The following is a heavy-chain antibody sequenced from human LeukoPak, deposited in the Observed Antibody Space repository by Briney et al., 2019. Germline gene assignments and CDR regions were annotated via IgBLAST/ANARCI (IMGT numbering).Heavy chain of an antibody. D-gene: IGHD2-2*01. CDR2: ISISSSYI. J-gene: IGHJ4*02. CDR3: ARGRYSSTLGFDY. Sequence: PGGSLRLSCAASGFTFSRYSMNWVRQAPGKGLEWVSSISISSSYIYYADSVKGRFTMSRDNAKNSLYLQMNSLRAEDTAVYYCARGRYSSTLGFDYWGQGTLVTVSS. V-gene: IGHV3-21*01. CDR1: GFTFSRYS.